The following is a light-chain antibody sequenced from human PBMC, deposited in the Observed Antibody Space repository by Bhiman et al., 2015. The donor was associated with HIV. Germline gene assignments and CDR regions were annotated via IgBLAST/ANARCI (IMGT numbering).Light chain of an antibody. Sequence: SYELTQPPSVSVAPGKTARITCGGNNIGSKSVHWYQQKPGQSPVLVIYHDNKRPSGIPERFSGSNSGNTATLTISGTQALDEADYYCQTWGTSNAYFVFGTGTKVTVL. J-gene: IGLJ1*01. CDR3: QTWGTSNAYFV. CDR2: HDN. CDR1: NIGSKS. V-gene: IGLV3-21*01.